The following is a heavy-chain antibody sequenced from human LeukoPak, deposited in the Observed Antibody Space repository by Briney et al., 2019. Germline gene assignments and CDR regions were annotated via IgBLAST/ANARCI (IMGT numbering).Heavy chain of an antibody. V-gene: IGHV3-23*01. Sequence: PGGSLRLSCAPPGFTFRTYAMSWVRQAPGKGLEWVSAISGSGGSTYCADSVKGRFTISRDNSKNTLYLQMNSLRAEDTAVYYCAKDPPGIAVAPPDYWGQGTLVTVSS. CDR3: AKDPPGIAVAPPDY. CDR2: ISGSGGST. CDR1: GFTFRTYA. J-gene: IGHJ4*02. D-gene: IGHD6-19*01.